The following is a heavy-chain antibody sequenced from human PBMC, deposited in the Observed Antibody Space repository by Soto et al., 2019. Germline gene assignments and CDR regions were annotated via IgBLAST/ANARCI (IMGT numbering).Heavy chain of an antibody. CDR1: GGTFSSYA. Sequence: QVQLVQSGAEVKKPGSSVKVSCKASGGTFSSYAISWVRQAPGQGLEWMGGIIPIFGTANYAQKFQGRVTITADESTSTAYMERSSLRSEDTAVYYCARHGLRAARRDYYYSGMDAWGQGTTVTVSS. CDR2: IIPIFGTA. D-gene: IGHD6-6*01. J-gene: IGHJ6*02. CDR3: ARHGLRAARRDYYYSGMDA. V-gene: IGHV1-69*12.